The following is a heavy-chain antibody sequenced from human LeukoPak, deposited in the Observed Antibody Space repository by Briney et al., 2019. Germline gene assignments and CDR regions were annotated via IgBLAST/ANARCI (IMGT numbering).Heavy chain of an antibody. CDR2: IYSGGST. CDR3: ARNRAGYCSSTSCYGFDY. Sequence: GGSLRLSCVASGFSFSSYVMSWVRQAPGKGLEWVSVIYSGGSTYYADSVKGRFTISRHNSKNTLYLQMNSLRAEDTAVYYCARNRAGYCSSTSCYGFDYWGQGTLVTVSS. V-gene: IGHV3-53*04. CDR1: GFSFSSYV. J-gene: IGHJ4*02. D-gene: IGHD2-2*01.